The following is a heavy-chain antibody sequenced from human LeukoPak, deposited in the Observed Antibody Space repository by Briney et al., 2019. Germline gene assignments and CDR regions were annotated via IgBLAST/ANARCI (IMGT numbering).Heavy chain of an antibody. V-gene: IGHV3-23*01. Sequence: GGSLRLSCAASGFTSSNYAMSWVRQAPGKGLEWVSAISGSGSSTYYCTDSVKGRFTISRDNSKNTLYLQMNSLRAEDTAVYYCAKGGIGKGVGAFDLWGKGTMVTVSS. CDR3: AKGGIGKGVGAFDL. J-gene: IGHJ3*01. CDR2: ISGSGSST. D-gene: IGHD3-3*01. CDR1: GFTSSNYA.